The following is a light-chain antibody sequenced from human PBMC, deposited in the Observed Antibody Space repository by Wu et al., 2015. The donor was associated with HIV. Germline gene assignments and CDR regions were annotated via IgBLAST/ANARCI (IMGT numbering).Light chain of an antibody. Sequence: TQSPGTLSLSPGEGATLSCRTSQSVNSNLAWYQQRPGQAPRLLIYDASTRATGIPARFSGSGSGTEFTLTISSMQSEDVAVYYCQQFNDWPTWTFGQGTKVEIK. V-gene: IGKV3-15*01. J-gene: IGKJ1*01. CDR2: DAS. CDR1: QSVNSN. CDR3: QQFNDWPTWT.